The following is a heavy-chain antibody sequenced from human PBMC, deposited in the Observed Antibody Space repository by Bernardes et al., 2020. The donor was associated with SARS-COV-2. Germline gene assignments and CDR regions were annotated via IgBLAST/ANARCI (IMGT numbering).Heavy chain of an antibody. CDR1: GYTFTRYG. CDR2: INSYSGDT. CDR3: ARDFKDTTSIYYFDY. V-gene: IGHV1-18*01. J-gene: IGHJ4*02. D-gene: IGHD1-1*01. Sequence: ASEKVSCKSSGYTFTRYGIIWVRQAPGRGLEWVGWINSYSGDTNYAQKLRGRITVTTDTSTTTTYMELRGLRSDDAAVYYCARDFKDTTSIYYFDYWGQGTLVSVSS.